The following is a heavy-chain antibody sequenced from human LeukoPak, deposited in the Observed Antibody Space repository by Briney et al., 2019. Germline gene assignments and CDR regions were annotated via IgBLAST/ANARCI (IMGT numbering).Heavy chain of an antibody. Sequence: GGSLRLSCAASGFTVSSNYMSWVRQAPGKGLEWVSVIYSGGSTYYADSVKGQFTISRDNSKNTLYLQMNSLRAEDTAVYYCAREGPAAMGYYFDYWGQGTLVTVSS. D-gene: IGHD2-2*01. J-gene: IGHJ4*02. CDR2: IYSGGST. V-gene: IGHV3-53*01. CDR3: AREGPAAMGYYFDY. CDR1: GFTVSSNY.